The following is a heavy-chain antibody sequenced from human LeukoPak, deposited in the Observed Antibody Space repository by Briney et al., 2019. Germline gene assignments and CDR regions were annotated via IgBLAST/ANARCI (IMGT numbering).Heavy chain of an antibody. CDR1: GFTFSRYW. J-gene: IGHJ3*02. CDR2: IRQDGSEK. D-gene: IGHD6-25*01. Sequence: GGSLRLSCAASGFTFSRYWMSWVRQAPGKGLEWVANIRQDGSEKHYLDSVKGRITISRDNAKNSLYLQMNSLRAEDTAVYYCTRWGSELPDDAFDIWGQGTMVTVSS. CDR3: TRWGSELPDDAFDI. V-gene: IGHV3-7*01.